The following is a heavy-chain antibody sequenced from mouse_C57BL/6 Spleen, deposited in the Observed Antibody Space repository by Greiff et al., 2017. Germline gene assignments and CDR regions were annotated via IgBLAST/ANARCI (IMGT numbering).Heavy chain of an antibody. J-gene: IGHJ4*01. CDR1: GYTFTSYW. Sequence: QVQLQQPGAELVKPGASVKLSCKASGYTFTSYWMQWVKQRPGQGLEWIGEIDPSDSYTNYNQKFKGKATLTVDTSSSTAYMQLSSLTSEDSAVYYCATSGPYWGQGTSVTVSS. CDR2: IDPSDSYT. CDR3: ATSGPY. V-gene: IGHV1-50*01.